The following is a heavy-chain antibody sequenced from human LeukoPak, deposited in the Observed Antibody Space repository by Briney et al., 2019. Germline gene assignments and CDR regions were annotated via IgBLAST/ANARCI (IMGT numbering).Heavy chain of an antibody. CDR2: IIPIFGTA. J-gene: IGHJ5*02. V-gene: IGHV1-69*13. CDR1: GGTFSSYA. CDR3: ARDTYYDFWSSNWFDP. D-gene: IGHD3-3*01. Sequence: SVKVSCKASGGTFSSYAISWVRQAPGQGLEWMGGIIPIFGTANYAQKFQGRVTVTADESTSTAYMELSSLRSEDTAVYYCARDTYYDFWSSNWFDPWGQGTLVTVSS.